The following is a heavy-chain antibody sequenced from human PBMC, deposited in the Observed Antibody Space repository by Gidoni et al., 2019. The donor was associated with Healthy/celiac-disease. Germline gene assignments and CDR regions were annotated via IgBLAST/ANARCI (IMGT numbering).Heavy chain of an antibody. V-gene: IGHV1-18*01. Sequence: QVQLVQSGAEVKKPGASVKVSCTASGYTFTSYGISWVRQAPGQGLEWMGWISAYNGNTNYAQKLQGRVTMTTDTSTSTAYMELRSLRSDDTAVYYCARERAYCGGDCYSDYGMDVWGQGTTVTVSS. D-gene: IGHD2-21*02. CDR2: ISAYNGNT. J-gene: IGHJ6*02. CDR3: ARERAYCGGDCYSDYGMDV. CDR1: GYTFTSYG.